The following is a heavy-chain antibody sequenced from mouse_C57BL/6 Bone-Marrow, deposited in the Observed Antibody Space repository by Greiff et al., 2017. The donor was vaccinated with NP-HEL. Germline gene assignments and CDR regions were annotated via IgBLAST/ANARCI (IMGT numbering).Heavy chain of an antibody. D-gene: IGHD2-12*01. J-gene: IGHJ4*01. V-gene: IGHV5-17*01. CDR1: GFTFSDYG. CDR3: ARRYRGLYYYAMDY. CDR2: ISSGSSTI. Sequence: DVKLVESEGGLVQPGSSMKLSCTASGFTFSDYGMHWVRQAPEKGLEWVAYISSGSSTIYYADTVKGRFTISRDNAKNTLFLQMTSLRSEDTAMYYCARRYRGLYYYAMDYWGQGTSVTVSS.